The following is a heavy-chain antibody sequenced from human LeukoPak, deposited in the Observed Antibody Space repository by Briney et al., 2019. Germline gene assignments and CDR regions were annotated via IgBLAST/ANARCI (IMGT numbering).Heavy chain of an antibody. D-gene: IGHD5-18*01. CDR1: GGSISSGGYY. CDR2: IYHSGST. CDR3: ARLYSYGLFDY. V-gene: IGHV4-30-2*01. Sequence: PSQTLSPTCAVSGGSISSGGYYWSWIRQPPGKGLEWIGYIYHSGSTYYNPSLKSRVTISVDRSKNQFSLKLSSVTAADTAVYYCARLYSYGLFDYWGQGTLVTVSS. J-gene: IGHJ4*02.